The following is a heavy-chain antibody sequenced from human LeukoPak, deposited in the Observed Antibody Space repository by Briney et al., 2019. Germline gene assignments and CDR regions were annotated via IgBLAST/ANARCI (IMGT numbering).Heavy chain of an antibody. CDR2: ISGSGGST. J-gene: IGHJ4*02. V-gene: IGHV3-23*01. CDR3: AKVVDDYGVSEY. D-gene: IGHD4-17*01. Sequence: GGSLRLSCAASGFTFSSYAMSWVRKAPGKGLKWVSAISGSGGSTYYADSVKGRFTISRDNSKNTLYLQMNSLRAEDTAVYYCAKVVDDYGVSEYWGQGTLVTVSS. CDR1: GFTFSSYA.